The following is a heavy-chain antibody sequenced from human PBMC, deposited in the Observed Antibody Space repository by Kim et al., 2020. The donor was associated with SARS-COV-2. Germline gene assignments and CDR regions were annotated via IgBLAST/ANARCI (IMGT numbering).Heavy chain of an antibody. CDR3: AKSFSVSYFGYDY. CDR1: GFTFNTYG. V-gene: IGHV3-30*18. Sequence: GGSLRLSCAASGFTFNTYGMHWVRQAPGKGLEWVAVISYDGSNKYYADSVKGRFTISRDNSKNTLYLQMNSLRIEDTAVYYCAKSFSVSYFGYDYWGQGNLVTVSS. J-gene: IGHJ4*02. CDR2: ISYDGSNK. D-gene: IGHD1-26*01.